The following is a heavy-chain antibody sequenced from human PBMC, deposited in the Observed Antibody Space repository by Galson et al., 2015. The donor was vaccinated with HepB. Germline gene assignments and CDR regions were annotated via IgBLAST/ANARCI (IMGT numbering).Heavy chain of an antibody. Sequence: SVKVSCKASGYTFTSYGTSWVRQAPGQGLEWMGWISAYNGNTNYAQKLQGRVTMTTDTSTSTAYMELRSLRSDDTAVYYCARVGGGPIRLSNIVVVPAEGWGFDYWGQGTLVTVSS. D-gene: IGHD2-2*01. J-gene: IGHJ4*02. CDR3: ARVGGGPIRLSNIVVVPAEGWGFDY. V-gene: IGHV1-18*01. CDR2: ISAYNGNT. CDR1: GYTFTSYG.